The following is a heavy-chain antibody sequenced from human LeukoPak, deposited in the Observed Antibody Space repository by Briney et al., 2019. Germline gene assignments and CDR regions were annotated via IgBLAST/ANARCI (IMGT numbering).Heavy chain of an antibody. CDR3: ATSSGWYRYDS. V-gene: IGHV4-4*02. J-gene: IGHJ4*02. CDR1: GGSISSSNW. D-gene: IGHD6-19*01. Sequence: PSGTLSLTCAVSGGSISSSNWWSWVRQPPGKGLEWIGEIYHSGSTNYNPSLKSRVTISVDTSKNQFSLILTSVTDADTAVYYCATSSGWYRYDSWGQGTLVTVSS. CDR2: IYHSGST.